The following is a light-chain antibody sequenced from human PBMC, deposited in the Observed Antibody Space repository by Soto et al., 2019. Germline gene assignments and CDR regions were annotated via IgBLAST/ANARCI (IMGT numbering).Light chain of an antibody. V-gene: IGLV2-11*01. J-gene: IGLJ2*01. CDR1: SSDVDDYNY. CDR2: DVT. Sequence: QSALTQPRSVSGSPGQSVTISCTGTSSDVDDYNYVSWYQQHPDTAPKLMIYDVTKRPSGVPDRFSGSKSGNTASLTISGLQAEDEADYYCSSYAGNNNFVVFGGGTKLTVL. CDR3: SSYAGNNNFVV.